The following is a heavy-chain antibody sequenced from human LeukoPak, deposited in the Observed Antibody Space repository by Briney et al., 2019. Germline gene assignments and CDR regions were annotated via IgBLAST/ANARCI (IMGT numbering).Heavy chain of an antibody. J-gene: IGHJ4*02. CDR2: IYYSGST. V-gene: IGHV4-39*07. D-gene: IGHD6-6*01. CDR3: ARDPIAALSYFDY. Sequence: PSETLSLTCTVSGGSISSSSYYWGWLRQPPGKGLEWIGSIYYSGSTYYNPSLKSRVTISVDTSKNQFSLKLSSVTAADTAVYYCARDPIAALSYFDYWGQGTLVTVSS. CDR1: GGSISSSSYY.